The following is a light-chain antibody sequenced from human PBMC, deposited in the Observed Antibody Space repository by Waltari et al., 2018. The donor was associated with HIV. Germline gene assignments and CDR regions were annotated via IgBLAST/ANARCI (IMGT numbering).Light chain of an antibody. Sequence: QSALTQPASVSGSPGQAITLSHTAPRSDVGDYNYVPWYQQHPGKAPKLMIYDVTNRPSGISNRFSGSKSGNTASLTISGLQAEDEADYYCSSYTSSSTSVVFGGGTKLTVL. CDR3: SSYTSSSTSVV. V-gene: IGLV2-14*03. CDR2: DVT. J-gene: IGLJ2*01. CDR1: RSDVGDYNY.